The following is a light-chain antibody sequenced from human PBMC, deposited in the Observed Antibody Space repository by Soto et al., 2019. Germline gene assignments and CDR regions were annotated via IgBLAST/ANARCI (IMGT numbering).Light chain of an antibody. V-gene: IGKV1-16*02. CDR3: QQYHSYPIT. Sequence: DIQMTQSPSSLSASVGDRVTITCRASQGIYNYLAWFQQKPGKAPKSLIYAAANLQSGVPSKFSASGSGTDFTLTISSLQPEDFATYYCQQYHSYPITFGHGTRLEIK. CDR1: QGIYNY. CDR2: AAA. J-gene: IGKJ5*01.